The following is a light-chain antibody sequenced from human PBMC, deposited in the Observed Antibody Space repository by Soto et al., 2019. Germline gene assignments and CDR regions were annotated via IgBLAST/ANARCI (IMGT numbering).Light chain of an antibody. CDR3: CSYGGSYTRNWV. V-gene: IGLV2-11*01. CDR1: SSDVGTYNY. Sequence: QSALTQPRSVSGSPGQSVTISCTGTSSDVGTYNYVSWYQLHPGRAPKLIIYDVTERPSGVPDRFSGSKSGDTASLTISGLHAEDEADYYCCSYGGSYTRNWVFGGGTKVTVL. J-gene: IGLJ3*02. CDR2: DVT.